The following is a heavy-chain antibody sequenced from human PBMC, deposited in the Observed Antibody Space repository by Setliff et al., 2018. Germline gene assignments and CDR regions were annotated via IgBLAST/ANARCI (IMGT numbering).Heavy chain of an antibody. CDR2: INPKSGGA. V-gene: IGHV1-2*02. CDR3: ARGGIYNYVSSAYFDL. J-gene: IGHJ3*01. Sequence: GASVKVSCKASGYTISDYYMYWVRQAPGQGLEWMGWINPKSGGAHYAQKFRGRVTMSRETSISTDYMELSRLTSDDTAVYYCARGGIYNYVSSAYFDLWGQGSMVTVSS. D-gene: IGHD3-22*01. CDR1: GYTISDYY.